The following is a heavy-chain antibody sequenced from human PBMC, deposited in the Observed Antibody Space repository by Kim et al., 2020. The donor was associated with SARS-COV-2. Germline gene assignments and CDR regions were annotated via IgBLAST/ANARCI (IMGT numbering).Heavy chain of an antibody. J-gene: IGHJ5*02. D-gene: IGHD1-26*01. CDR2: INHSGST. CDR3: ARCRGRWELLGWFDP. Sequence: SETLSLTCAVYGGSFSGYYWSWIRQPPGKGLEWIGEINHSGSTNYNPSLKSRVTISVDTSKNQFSLKLSSVTAADTAVYYCARCRGRWELLGWFDPWGQG. V-gene: IGHV4-34*01. CDR1: GGSFSGYY.